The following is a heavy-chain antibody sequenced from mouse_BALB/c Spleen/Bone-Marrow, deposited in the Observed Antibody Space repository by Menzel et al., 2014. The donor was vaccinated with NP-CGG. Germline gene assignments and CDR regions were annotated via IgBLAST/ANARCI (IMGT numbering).Heavy chain of an antibody. J-gene: IGHJ3*01. Sequence: EVQLVESGGGLVQPGGSLRLSCATSGFTFSDFYMEWVRQPPGKRLERIAASRNKAKDYTTEYSASVKGRFIVSRDTSQSILYLQMNAQRAEDTAIYYCARDVGYGNYFVYWGQGTLVTVSA. D-gene: IGHD2-10*02. CDR1: GFTFSDFY. CDR2: SRNKAKDYTT. CDR3: ARDVGYGNYFVY. V-gene: IGHV7-1*02.